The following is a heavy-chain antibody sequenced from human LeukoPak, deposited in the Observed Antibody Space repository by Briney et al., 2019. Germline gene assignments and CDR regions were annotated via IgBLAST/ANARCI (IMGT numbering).Heavy chain of an antibody. CDR3: ARDGSYYDFWSGYTYFDY. CDR1: EFNFSFYW. D-gene: IGHD3-3*01. Sequence: GGSLRLSCAASEFNFSFYWMTWVRQAPGKGLEWVANILPDGSKKYYLDSVKGRFTVSRDNPTNSLYLQMNSLRAEDTAVYYCARDGSYYDFWSGYTYFDYWGQGTLVTVSS. J-gene: IGHJ4*02. V-gene: IGHV3-7*01. CDR2: ILPDGSKK.